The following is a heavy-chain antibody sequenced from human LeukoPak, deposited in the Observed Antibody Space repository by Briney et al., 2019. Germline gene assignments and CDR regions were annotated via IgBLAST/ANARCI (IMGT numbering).Heavy chain of an antibody. D-gene: IGHD4-11*01. Sequence: PGGSLRLSCTASGFTFGDYAMSWFRQAPGKGLEWVGFIRSKAYGGTTEYAASVKGRFTISRDDSKSIAYLQMNSLKTEDTAVYYCTRDYSRYYYYYMDVWGKGTTVTVSS. CDR1: GFTFGDYA. J-gene: IGHJ6*03. CDR3: TRDYSRYYYYYMDV. V-gene: IGHV3-49*03. CDR2: IRSKAYGGTT.